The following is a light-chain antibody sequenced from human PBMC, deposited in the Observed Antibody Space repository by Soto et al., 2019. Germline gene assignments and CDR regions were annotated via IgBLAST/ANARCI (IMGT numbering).Light chain of an antibody. Sequence: QSVLTQPASVSGSPGQSITISCTGTSSDVGGYNYVSWYQQHPGKAPKLMIYDVSNRPSGVSNSFSGSKSGNTASLTISGLQAEDEADYYCSSYTSSSTRCVFGTGTKVTVL. V-gene: IGLV2-14*01. CDR1: SSDVGGYNY. J-gene: IGLJ1*01. CDR3: SSYTSSSTRCV. CDR2: DVS.